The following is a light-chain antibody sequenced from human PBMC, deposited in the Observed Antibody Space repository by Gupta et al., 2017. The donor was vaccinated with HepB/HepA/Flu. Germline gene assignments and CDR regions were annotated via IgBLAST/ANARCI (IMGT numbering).Light chain of an antibody. CDR2: GKN. CDR3: HSRHSSMRV. J-gene: IGLJ2*01. CDR1: SLRSYY. V-gene: IGLV3-19*01. Sequence: SSELTQDPAVSVALGQTVRITCQGDSLRSYYASWYQQKPAQAPLLVIYGKNNRPSGIPDRFSGSSSGTTATLTITGAEAGDDDYYYCHSRHSSMRVFGGGTKLTVL.